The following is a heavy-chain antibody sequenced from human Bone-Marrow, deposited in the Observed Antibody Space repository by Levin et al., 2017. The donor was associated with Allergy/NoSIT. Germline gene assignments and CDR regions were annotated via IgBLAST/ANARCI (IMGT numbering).Heavy chain of an antibody. CDR2: ISGSGGST. V-gene: IGHV3-23*01. D-gene: IGHD2-8*01. CDR3: AKRLGYCTNGVWPDAFDI. J-gene: IGHJ3*02. CDR1: GFTFSSSA. Sequence: LSLTCAASGFTFSSSAMSWVRQAPGKGLEWVSAISGSGGSTYYADSVKGRFTISRDNSKNTLYLQMNSLRAEDTAVYYCAKRLGYCTNGVWPDAFDIWGQGTMVTVSS.